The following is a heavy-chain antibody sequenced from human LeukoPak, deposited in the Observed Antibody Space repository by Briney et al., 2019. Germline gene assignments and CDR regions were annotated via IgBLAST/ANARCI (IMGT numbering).Heavy chain of an antibody. D-gene: IGHD4-17*01. CDR3: ARSVTTNYYYGMDV. J-gene: IGHJ6*02. Sequence: PGGSLRLSCAASGFTFSSYSMNWVRQAPGKGLEWVSSISSSSSYIYYADSVKRRFTISRDNAKNSLYLQMNSLRAEDTAVYYCARSVTTNYYYGMDVWGQGTTVTVSS. CDR2: ISSSSSYI. CDR1: GFTFSSYS. V-gene: IGHV3-21*01.